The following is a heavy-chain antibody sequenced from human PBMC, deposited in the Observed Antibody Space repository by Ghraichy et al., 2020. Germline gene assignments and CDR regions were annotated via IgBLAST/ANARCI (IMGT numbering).Heavy chain of an antibody. CDR3: ARDLPLRWDDYYYYGMDV. Sequence: GGSLRLSCAASGFTFSSYSMNWVRQAPGKGLEWVSYISSSSSTIYYADSVKGRFTISRDNAKNSLYLQMNSLRDEDTAVYYCARDLPLRWDDYYYYGMDVWGQGTTVTVSS. J-gene: IGHJ6*02. CDR1: GFTFSSYS. V-gene: IGHV3-48*02. D-gene: IGHD1-26*01. CDR2: ISSSSSTI.